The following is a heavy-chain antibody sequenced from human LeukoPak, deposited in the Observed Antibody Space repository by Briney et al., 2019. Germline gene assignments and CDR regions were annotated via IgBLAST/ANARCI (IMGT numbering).Heavy chain of an antibody. V-gene: IGHV4-59*01. CDR1: GGSISSYY. J-gene: IGHJ6*03. Sequence: SETLSLTCTVSGGSISSYYWSWIRQPPGKGLEWIGYIYYSGSTNYNPSLKSRVTISVDTSKNHVSLKLSSVTAADTAVYYCARGYYYHYMDVWGKGTTVTVSS. CDR2: IYYSGST. CDR3: ARGYYYHYMDV.